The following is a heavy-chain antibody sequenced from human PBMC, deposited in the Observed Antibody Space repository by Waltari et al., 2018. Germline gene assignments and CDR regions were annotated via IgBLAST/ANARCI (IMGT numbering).Heavy chain of an antibody. D-gene: IGHD6-13*01. CDR3: ARGEGSSSWYDY. J-gene: IGHJ4*02. CDR1: GGSISSYY. Sequence: VQLQESGPGLVKPSATLSLTCTVPGGSISSYYRSWIRQPPGKGLEWIGYIYYSGSTNYNPSLKSRVTISVDTSKNQFSLKLSSVTAADTAVYYCARGEGSSSWYDYWGQGTLVTVSS. CDR2: IYYSGST. V-gene: IGHV4-59*01.